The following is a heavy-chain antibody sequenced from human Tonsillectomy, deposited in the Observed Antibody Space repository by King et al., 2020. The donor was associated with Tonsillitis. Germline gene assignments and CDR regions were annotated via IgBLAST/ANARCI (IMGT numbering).Heavy chain of an antibody. V-gene: IGHV4-59*01. J-gene: IGHJ3*02. Sequence: VQLQESGPGLVKPSETLSLICTVSGGSISGYYWSWIRQPPGKGLEWIGYIYYSGSTNYNPSLKSRVTFSVDTSKNQFSLRLSSVTAADTAVYYCAREHCSGDKCYAIDAFDIWGQGTMVTVSS. CDR3: AREHCSGDKCYAIDAFDI. CDR2: IYYSGST. CDR1: GGSISGYY. D-gene: IGHD2-15*01.